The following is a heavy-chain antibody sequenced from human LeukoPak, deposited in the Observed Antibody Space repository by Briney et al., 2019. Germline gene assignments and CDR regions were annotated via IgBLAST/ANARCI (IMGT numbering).Heavy chain of an antibody. CDR2: FDPEDGEA. CDR3: AKSHGDYGLLDY. D-gene: IGHD4-17*01. V-gene: IGHV1-24*01. CDR1: GYSLTDLS. Sequence: ASVKVSCKVSGYSLTDLSLHWVRQAPGKGLEWMGGFDPEDGEAIYAQKFQGRVFMTEDTSKDTGYMELSTLTSEDTAVYYCAKSHGDYGLLDYWGQGTLVTVSS. J-gene: IGHJ4*02.